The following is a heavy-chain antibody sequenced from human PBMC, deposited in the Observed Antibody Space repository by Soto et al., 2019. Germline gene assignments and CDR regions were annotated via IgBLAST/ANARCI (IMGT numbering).Heavy chain of an antibody. CDR3: ARWSPGGCDY. CDR2: IVPIVDTS. J-gene: IGHJ4*02. D-gene: IGHD6-25*01. Sequence: MSWVRQAPGQGLEWMGGIVPIVDTSTYAQKFQGRVTITADESTSTAYMELSSLRSDDTALYYCARWSPGGCDYWGQGTLVTVSS. V-gene: IGHV1-69*01.